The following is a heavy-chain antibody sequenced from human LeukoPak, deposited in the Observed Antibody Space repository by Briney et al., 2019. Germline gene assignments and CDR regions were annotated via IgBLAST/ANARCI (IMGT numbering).Heavy chain of an antibody. J-gene: IGHJ4*02. Sequence: GGSLRLSCAASGFTFSSYWMSWVRQAPGKGLEWVAVISYDGSNKYYADSVKGRFTISRDNSKNTLYLQMNSLRAEDTAVYYCATSLGDYRYYFDYWGQGTLVTVSS. CDR3: ATSLGDYRYYFDY. CDR2: ISYDGSNK. V-gene: IGHV3-30*03. D-gene: IGHD3-16*01. CDR1: GFTFSSYW.